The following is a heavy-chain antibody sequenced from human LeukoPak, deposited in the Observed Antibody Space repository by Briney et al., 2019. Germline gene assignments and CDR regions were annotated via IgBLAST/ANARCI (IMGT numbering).Heavy chain of an antibody. CDR2: IYSGGST. CDR3: ARSGDYLHFDY. V-gene: IGHV3-53*01. D-gene: IGHD4-17*01. J-gene: IGHJ4*02. Sequence: GGSLRLSCAASGFTVSSNYMSWVRQAPGKGLEWISLIYSGGSTYYADSAKGRFTISRDNSKNTLYLQMNSLRAEDTAVYYCARSGDYLHFDYWGQGTLVTVSS. CDR1: GFTVSSNY.